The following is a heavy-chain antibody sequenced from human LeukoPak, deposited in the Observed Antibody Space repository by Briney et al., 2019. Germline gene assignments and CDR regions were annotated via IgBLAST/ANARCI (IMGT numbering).Heavy chain of an antibody. CDR3: ARAYEYSSSPVDY. Sequence: SETLSLTCTVSGGSISSSSYYWGWIRQPPGKGLEWIGSIYYSGSTDYHPSLKSRVTISVDTSKNQFSLKLSSVTAAVTAVYYCARAYEYSSSPVDYWGQGTLVTVSS. CDR1: GGSISSSSYY. V-gene: IGHV4-39*01. CDR2: IYYSGST. J-gene: IGHJ4*02. D-gene: IGHD6-6*01.